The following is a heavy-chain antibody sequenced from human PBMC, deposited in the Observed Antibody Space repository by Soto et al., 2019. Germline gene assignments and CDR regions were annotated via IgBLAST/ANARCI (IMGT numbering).Heavy chain of an antibody. CDR1: GGSISSSSYY. D-gene: IGHD1-7*01. V-gene: IGHV4-39*01. CDR2: IYYSGST. CDR3: ARHPLTGTTCWFDP. Sequence: GTLSLTCTVSGGSISSSSYYWGWIRQPPGKGLEWIGSIYYSGSTYYNPSLKSRVTISVDTSKNQFSLKLSSVTAADTAVYYCARHPLTGTTCWFDPWGQGTLVTVSS. J-gene: IGHJ5*02.